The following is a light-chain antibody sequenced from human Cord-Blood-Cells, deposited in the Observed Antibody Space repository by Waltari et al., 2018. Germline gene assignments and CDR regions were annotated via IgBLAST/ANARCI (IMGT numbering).Light chain of an antibody. CDR1: QSVLYSSKNKNY. Sequence: DIVMTQSPDSLAVSLGARATIHCKSSQSVLYSSKNKNYLAWYQQKPGQPPKLLIYWASTRESGVPDRFSCSGSGTDFTLTISSLQAEDVAVYYCQQYYSTPTWTFGQGTKVEIK. J-gene: IGKJ1*01. CDR2: WAS. V-gene: IGKV4-1*01. CDR3: QQYYSTPTWT.